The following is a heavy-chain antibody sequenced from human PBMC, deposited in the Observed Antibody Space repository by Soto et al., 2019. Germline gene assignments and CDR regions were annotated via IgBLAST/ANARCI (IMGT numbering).Heavy chain of an antibody. Sequence: AASVKVSCKASGYTFTGYYTHWVRQAPGQGLEWMGWINPNSGGTNYAQKFQGRVTMTRDTSISTAYMELSRLRSDDTAVYYCARDIVVVPAAVGEDDYWGQGTLVTVSS. J-gene: IGHJ4*02. CDR2: INPNSGGT. V-gene: IGHV1-2*02. CDR3: ARDIVVVPAAVGEDDY. CDR1: GYTFTGYY. D-gene: IGHD2-2*01.